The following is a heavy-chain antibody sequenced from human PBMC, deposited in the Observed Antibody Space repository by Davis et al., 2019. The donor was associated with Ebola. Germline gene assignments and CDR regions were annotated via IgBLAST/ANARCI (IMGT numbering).Heavy chain of an antibody. J-gene: IGHJ6*04. CDR2: ISYDGSNK. CDR3: ARPTWGPYYYYGMDV. CDR1: GFTFSSYA. V-gene: IGHV3-30-3*01. Sequence: GESLKISCAASGFTFSSYAMHWVRQAPGKGLEWVALISYDGSNKYYADSVKGRFTISRDNSKNTPYLQMNSLRAEDTAVYYCARPTWGPYYYYGMDVWGKGTTVTVSS. D-gene: IGHD3-16*01.